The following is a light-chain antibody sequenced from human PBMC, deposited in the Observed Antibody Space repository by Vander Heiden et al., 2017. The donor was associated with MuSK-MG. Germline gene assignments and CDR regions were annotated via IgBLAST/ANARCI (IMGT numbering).Light chain of an antibody. J-gene: IGLJ3*02. CDR2: KDS. V-gene: IGLV3-16*01. CDR3: LSADRSGTYPHWV. CDR1: ALPKKY. Sequence: SYELTQPPSVSVSLGQMARITCPGEALPKKYAYWYHHKPVQSPCRMIFKDSERPPWITGRFSGSSSVTICTFTISGAQAEDEADDDCLSADRSGTYPHWVFGGGTKLTVL.